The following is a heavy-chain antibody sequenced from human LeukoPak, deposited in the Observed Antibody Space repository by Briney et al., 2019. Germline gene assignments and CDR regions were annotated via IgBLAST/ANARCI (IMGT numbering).Heavy chain of an antibody. D-gene: IGHD2-21*02. V-gene: IGHV4-59*11. CDR3: ARSRGWGSDNDRFSADFDY. Sequence: ASETLSLTCTVSGGSINDHFWSWIRQPPRKGLEWIGYIFYSGRTHYNPSLKSRVTISLDTSKNQISLKLNSVTAADTAVYYCARSRGWGSDNDRFSADFDYWGQGTLVTVSS. CDR1: GGSINDHF. J-gene: IGHJ4*02. CDR2: IFYSGRT.